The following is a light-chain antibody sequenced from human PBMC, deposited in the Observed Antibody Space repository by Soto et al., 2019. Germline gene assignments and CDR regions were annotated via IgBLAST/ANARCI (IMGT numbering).Light chain of an antibody. Sequence: DLQMTQSPSSLSASVGDRVTITCRASQSISSYLNWYQQKPGKAPKLLIYAASSLQSGVPSRFSGSRSETHFTLTISSLQPEDFATYYCQQSYSTLTFCGGTKVEIK. J-gene: IGKJ4*02. CDR3: QQSYSTLT. CDR2: AAS. CDR1: QSISSY. V-gene: IGKV1-39*01.